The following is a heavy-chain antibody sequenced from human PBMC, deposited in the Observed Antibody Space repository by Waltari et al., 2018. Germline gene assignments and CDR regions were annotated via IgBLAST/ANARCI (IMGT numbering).Heavy chain of an antibody. D-gene: IGHD2-21*01. V-gene: IGHV3-33*01. Sequence: SSYGLHWVRQAPGKGLEWVAVIWYDGNNKYYADSVKGRFTISRDNSKNTLYLQMNSLRAEDTAVYYCARETSHYYYFDYWGQGTLVTVSS. CDR1: SSYG. CDR2: IWYDGNNK. CDR3: ARETSHYYYFDY. J-gene: IGHJ4*02.